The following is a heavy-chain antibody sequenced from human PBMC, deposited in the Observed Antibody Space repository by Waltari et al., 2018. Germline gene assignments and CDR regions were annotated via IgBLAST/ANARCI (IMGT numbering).Heavy chain of an antibody. CDR2: IWYDGKND. Sequence: QVQLVESGGGVVQPGRSLRLSCAASGFIFSTYGMHWVRQAPGKGLAWVAVIWYDGKNDYYADFVKGRFTVSRDNSKNTLYLQLNSLRADDAAVYYCARGADFWSGYGRARFDYWGQGTLVTVSA. J-gene: IGHJ4*02. D-gene: IGHD3-3*01. V-gene: IGHV3-33*01. CDR1: GFIFSTYG. CDR3: ARGADFWSGYGRARFDY.